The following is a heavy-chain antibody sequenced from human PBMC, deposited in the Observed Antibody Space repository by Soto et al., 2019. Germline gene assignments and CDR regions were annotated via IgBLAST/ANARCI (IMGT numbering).Heavy chain of an antibody. D-gene: IGHD6-13*01. CDR3: RRSSRYSTDV. CDR1: GDSFMSSSY. J-gene: IGHJ6*02. V-gene: IGHV4-39*01. Sequence: SSETLSLTCTVSGDSFMSSSYWGWIRQPPGKGLEWIGSIYSTGNTYYNPSLNSQVTISVDTSKNQFSLNVISVTAADTAVYYCRRSSRYSTDVWGQGTTVT. CDR2: IYSTGNT.